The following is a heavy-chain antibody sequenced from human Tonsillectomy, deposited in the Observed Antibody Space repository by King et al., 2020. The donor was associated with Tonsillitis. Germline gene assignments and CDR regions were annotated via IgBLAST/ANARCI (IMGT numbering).Heavy chain of an antibody. CDR1: GFTVGSNY. J-gene: IGHJ6*02. Sequence: QLVQSGGGLVQPGGSLRLSCAASGFTVGSNYMSWVRQAPGKGLEWVSIIYNGGSTYYADSVKGRFTISRHNSKNTLYLQMNSLRAEDTAVYHCARDNLMTTGTTPHYYYYGMDVWGQGTTVTVSS. CDR2: IYNGGST. D-gene: IGHD4-17*01. V-gene: IGHV3-53*04. CDR3: ARDNLMTTGTTPHYYYYGMDV.